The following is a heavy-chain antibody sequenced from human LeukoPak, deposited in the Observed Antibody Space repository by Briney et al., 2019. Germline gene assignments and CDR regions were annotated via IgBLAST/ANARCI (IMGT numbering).Heavy chain of an antibody. V-gene: IGHV3-30*04. Sequence: GGSLRLSCAASGFTFSSYAMHWVRQAPGKGLEWVAVISYDGSNKYYGDSVKGRFTISRDNSKNTLYLQMNSLRAEDTAVYYWPKAGLSIKVLWFGEVHPGYFDYWGQGTLVTVSP. CDR1: GFTFSSYA. D-gene: IGHD3-10*01. CDR2: ISYDGSNK. CDR3: PKAGLSIKVLWFGEVHPGYFDY. J-gene: IGHJ4*02.